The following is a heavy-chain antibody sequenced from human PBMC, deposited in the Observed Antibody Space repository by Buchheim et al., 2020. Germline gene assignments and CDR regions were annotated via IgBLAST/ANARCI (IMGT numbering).Heavy chain of an antibody. CDR1: GFTFSSYA. Sequence: EVQLLESGGGLVQPGGSLRLSCAASGFTFSSYAMSWVRQAPGKGLEWVSAISGSGGSTYYADSVKGRFTISRDNSKNTPYLQMNSLRAEDTAVYYCAKDHYDFWSGYSDAFDYWGQGTL. V-gene: IGHV3-23*01. D-gene: IGHD3-3*01. J-gene: IGHJ4*02. CDR2: ISGSGGST. CDR3: AKDHYDFWSGYSDAFDY.